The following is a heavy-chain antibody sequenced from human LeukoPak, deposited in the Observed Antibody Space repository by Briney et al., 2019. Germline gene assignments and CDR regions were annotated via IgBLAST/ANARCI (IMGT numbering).Heavy chain of an antibody. V-gene: IGHV3-23*01. D-gene: IGHD5-18*01. CDR2: ISSGDYI. J-gene: IGHJ4*02. Sequence: GGSLRLSCITSGFTFSHYAMSWVRQAPGKGLEWVLVISSGDYIHYGDSVKGRFTISRDNSKNTLYLHMSRLRADDTAIYYCAGTSGYGFGALDYWGQGTLATVS. CDR1: GFTFSHYA. CDR3: AGTSGYGFGALDY.